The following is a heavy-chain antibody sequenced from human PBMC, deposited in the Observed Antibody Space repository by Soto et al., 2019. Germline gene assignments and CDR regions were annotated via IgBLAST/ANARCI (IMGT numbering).Heavy chain of an antibody. Sequence: ASVKVSCKASGYTFTSYGIRWVRQAPGQGLEWMGWISAYNGNTNYAQKLQGRVTMTTDTSTSTAYMELRSLRSDDTAVYYCARDASDGSPTSYFQHWGQGTLVTVSS. CDR3: ARDASDGSPTSYFQH. J-gene: IGHJ1*01. D-gene: IGHD1-26*01. V-gene: IGHV1-18*01. CDR2: ISAYNGNT. CDR1: GYTFTSYG.